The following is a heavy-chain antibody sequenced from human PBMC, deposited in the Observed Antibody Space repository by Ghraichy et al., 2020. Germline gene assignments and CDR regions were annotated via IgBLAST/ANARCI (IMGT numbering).Heavy chain of an antibody. Sequence: SQTLSLTCTVSGGSISSYSWSWIRQPPGKGLEWIGYIYNSGRTNYNPSLKSRCTISADTSKNQFSLKLNSVTAADTAVYYCARATSGTGPDYWGQGNLVTVSS. CDR2: IYNSGRT. D-gene: IGHD6-13*01. J-gene: IGHJ4*01. CDR1: GGSISSYS. CDR3: ARATSGTGPDY. V-gene: IGHV4-59*01.